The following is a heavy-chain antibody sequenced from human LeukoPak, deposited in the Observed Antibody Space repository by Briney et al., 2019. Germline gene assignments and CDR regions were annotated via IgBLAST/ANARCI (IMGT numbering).Heavy chain of an antibody. V-gene: IGHV3-7*03. J-gene: IGHJ4*02. CDR3: ARERGYFDY. D-gene: IGHD3-10*01. Sequence: GGSLRLSCAASGFTFSSYWMSWVRQAPGKGLEWVADINHDGSEKYYVDSVKGRFTISRDNAKNSLYLQMNSLRAEDTAVYYCARERGYFDYWGQGTLVTVSS. CDR1: GFTFSSYW. CDR2: INHDGSEK.